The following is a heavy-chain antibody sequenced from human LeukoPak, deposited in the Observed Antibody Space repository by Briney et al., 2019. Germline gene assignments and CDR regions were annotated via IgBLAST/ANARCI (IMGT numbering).Heavy chain of an antibody. J-gene: IGHJ6*02. Sequence: ASVKVSCKASGYSVTGYYMHWERQAPGQGLEWMGWINPNSGGTNYAQEFQGRVTMTRDTSISTAYMELSRLRSDDTAVYYCARRGRIVTTHYYYGMDVWGQGTTVTVSS. V-gene: IGHV1-2*02. CDR3: ARRGRIVTTHYYYGMDV. D-gene: IGHD5-12*01. CDR2: INPNSGGT. CDR1: GYSVTGYY.